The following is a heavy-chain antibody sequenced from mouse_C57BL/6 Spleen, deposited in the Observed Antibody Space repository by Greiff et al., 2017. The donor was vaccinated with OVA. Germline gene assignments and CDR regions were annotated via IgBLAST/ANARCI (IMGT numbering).Heavy chain of an antibody. V-gene: IGHV1-4*01. Sequence: VQLQESGAELARPGASVKMSCKASGYTFTSYTMHWVKQRPGQGLEWIGYINPSSGYTKYNQKFKDKATLTADKSSSTAYMQLSSRTSEDSAVYYCASSGGYYEGGAMDYWGQGTSVTVSS. CDR3: ASSGGYYEGGAMDY. CDR1: GYTFTSYT. D-gene: IGHD2-3*01. J-gene: IGHJ4*01. CDR2: INPSSGYT.